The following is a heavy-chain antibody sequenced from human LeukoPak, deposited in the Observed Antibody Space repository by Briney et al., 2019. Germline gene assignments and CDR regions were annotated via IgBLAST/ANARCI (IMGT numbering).Heavy chain of an antibody. CDR3: ATYFYGDYGSYYFDR. CDR1: GGSITTTNW. CDR2: VYHSGTT. Sequence: PSETLPLTGGVSGGSITTTNWWSWARQSPGKGLEWIGEVYHSGTTNYNPSLNSRVTMSVDKSKQQFSLNLRSVTAADTAVYYCATYFYGDYGSYYFDRWGQGTLVTVSS. V-gene: IGHV4-4*02. J-gene: IGHJ4*02. D-gene: IGHD4-17*01.